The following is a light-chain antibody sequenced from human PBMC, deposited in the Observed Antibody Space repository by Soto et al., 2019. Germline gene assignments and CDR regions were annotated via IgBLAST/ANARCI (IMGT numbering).Light chain of an antibody. J-gene: IGLJ2*01. V-gene: IGLV3-21*04. CDR2: YDS. Sequence: SYELTQPPSVSVAPGKTARITCGGNNIGSKSVHWYQQKPGQAPVLVIYYDSDRPSGLPERFSGSNSGNTATLTISRVEAGDEADYYCQVWDSSSEHHVFGGGTKLTVL. CDR1: NIGSKS. CDR3: QVWDSSSEHHV.